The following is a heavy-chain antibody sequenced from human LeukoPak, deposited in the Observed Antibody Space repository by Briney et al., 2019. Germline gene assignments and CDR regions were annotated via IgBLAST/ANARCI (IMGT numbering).Heavy chain of an antibody. CDR2: INPSGGST. D-gene: IGHD5-18*01. Sequence: ASVKVSCKASGYTFTSYYMHWVRQAPGQGLEWMGIINPSGGSTSYAQKFQGRVTMTRDMSTSTVYMELSSLRSEDTAVYYCAGSAPNGYSYGHFDYWGQGTLVTVSS. J-gene: IGHJ4*02. CDR3: AGSAPNGYSYGHFDY. V-gene: IGHV1-46*01. CDR1: GYTFTSYY.